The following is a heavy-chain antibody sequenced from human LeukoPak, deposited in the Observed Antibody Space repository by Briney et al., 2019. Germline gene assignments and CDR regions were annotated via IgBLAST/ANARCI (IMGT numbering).Heavy chain of an antibody. CDR2: IYYSGST. V-gene: IGHV4-59*12. CDR3: SRELAWGPTNF. CDR1: GGSISSYY. Sequence: SETLSLTCTVSGGSISSYYWSWIRQPPGKGLEWIGYIYYSGSTNYNPSLKSRVTISVDTSKNQVSLQLTSVTPEDTAVYYCSRELAWGPTNFWGQGTLVTVSS. J-gene: IGHJ4*02. D-gene: IGHD7-27*01.